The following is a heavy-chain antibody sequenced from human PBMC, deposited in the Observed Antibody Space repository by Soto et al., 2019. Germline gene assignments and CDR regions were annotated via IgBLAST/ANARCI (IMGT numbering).Heavy chain of an antibody. CDR2: INAGNGNT. CDR3: ARGGVRFAAYFDY. D-gene: IGHD2-8*01. V-gene: IGHV1-3*01. Sequence: GXSGKVSCNASVYTITSYDMHWVRQAPGQSLEWMGWINAGNGNTKYSQKFQGRVTITRDTSASTAYMELSSLRSEDTAVYYCARGGVRFAAYFDYWGQGTLVTVSS. CDR1: VYTITSYD. J-gene: IGHJ4*02.